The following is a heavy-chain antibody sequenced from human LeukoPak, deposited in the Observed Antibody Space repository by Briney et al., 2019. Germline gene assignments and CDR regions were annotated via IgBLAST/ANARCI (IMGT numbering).Heavy chain of an antibody. Sequence: GGSLRLSCAASGFTFSSYAMSWVRQAPGKGLEWVSAISGSGGSTYYADSVKGRFTISRDNSKNTLYLQMNSLRAEDTAVYYCAKGPGYSSGWSAAEYFEHWGQGTLVTVSS. CDR3: AKGPGYSSGWSAAEYFEH. D-gene: IGHD6-19*01. V-gene: IGHV3-23*01. CDR1: GFTFSSYA. CDR2: ISGSGGST. J-gene: IGHJ1*01.